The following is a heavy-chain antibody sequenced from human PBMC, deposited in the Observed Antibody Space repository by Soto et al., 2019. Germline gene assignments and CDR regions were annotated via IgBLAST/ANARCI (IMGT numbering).Heavy chain of an antibody. D-gene: IGHD2-8*02. CDR3: AREEVLRYPGGHYYYYMDV. J-gene: IGHJ6*03. V-gene: IGHV1-69*04. CDR2: IIPILGIA. CDR1: GYTFTSYG. Sequence: SVKVSCKASGYTFTSYGISWVRQAPGQGLEWMGRIIPILGIANYAQKFQGRVTITADKSTSTAYMELSSLRSEDTAVYYCAREEVLRYPGGHYYYYMDVWGKGTTVTVSS.